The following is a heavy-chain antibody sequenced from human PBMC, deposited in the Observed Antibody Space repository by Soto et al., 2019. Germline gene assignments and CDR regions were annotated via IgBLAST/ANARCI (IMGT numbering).Heavy chain of an antibody. J-gene: IGHJ6*02. CDR2: ISGRGDHS. CDR3: AKDRALENQTPYGMDV. CDR1: PITVYNFAA. Sequence: EMQLLESGGGLGQPGGSLRLSCVASPITVYNFAAMSWVRQTPERGLEWVSTISGRGDHSYYADSVKGRFTISSDNSKNRLYLQMDGLRVDDTAVYYCAKDRALENQTPYGMDVWGQGTTVNV. D-gene: IGHD2-2*01. V-gene: IGHV3-23*01.